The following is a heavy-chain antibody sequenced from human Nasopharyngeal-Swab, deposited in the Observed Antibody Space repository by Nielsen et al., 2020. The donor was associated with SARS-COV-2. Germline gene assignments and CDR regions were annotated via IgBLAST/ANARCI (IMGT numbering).Heavy chain of an antibody. Sequence: SETLSLACAISGDSVSSNSAAWNWIRQSPSRGLEWLGRTYYRSKWYNDYAVSVKSRITINPDTSKNQFSLQLNSVTPEDTAVYYCARDQGEWLRFGGFDPWGQGTLVTVSS. CDR1: GDSVSSNSAA. CDR2: TYYRSKWYN. J-gene: IGHJ5*02. D-gene: IGHD5-12*01. CDR3: ARDQGEWLRFGGFDP. V-gene: IGHV6-1*01.